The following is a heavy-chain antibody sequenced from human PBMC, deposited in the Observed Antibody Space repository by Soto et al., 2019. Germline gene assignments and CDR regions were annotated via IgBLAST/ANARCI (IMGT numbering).Heavy chain of an antibody. CDR2: ISSSRSYT. J-gene: IGHJ4*02. CDR1: GFAFSDYY. D-gene: IGHD2-15*01. CDR3: ARGAPGGSRSSDY. V-gene: IGHV3-11*06. Sequence: PGGSLRLSCAASGFAFSDYYMSWIRQAPGKGLEGVSYISSSRSYTNYADSVKGRFTISRDNAKNSRYLQMNRLRAEDTAVYYCARGAPGGSRSSDYWGQGPLVTVSS.